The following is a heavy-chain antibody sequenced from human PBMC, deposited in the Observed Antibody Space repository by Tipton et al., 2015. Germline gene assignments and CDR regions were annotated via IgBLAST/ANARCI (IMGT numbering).Heavy chain of an antibody. J-gene: IGHJ3*02. Sequence: TLSLTCTVSGGSVSIGTYYWSWIRQHPGKGLEWIGYIYYSGTTYYNPSLTSRVTISVDTSKNQFSLKLSSVTAADTAVYYCAATRGAFDIWGQGTMVTVSS. CDR2: IYYSGTT. CDR3: AATRGAFDI. V-gene: IGHV4-31*03. CDR1: GGSVSIGTYY.